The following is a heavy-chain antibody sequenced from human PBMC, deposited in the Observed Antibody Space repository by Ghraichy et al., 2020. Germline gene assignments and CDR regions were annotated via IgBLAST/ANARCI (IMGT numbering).Heavy chain of an antibody. V-gene: IGHV4-39*01. CDR2: ISFSGST. CDR1: GGAISRSNYY. J-gene: IGHJ3*02. D-gene: IGHD1-14*01. CDR3: ARPLEPFLRTAFDI. Sequence: SETLSLTCTVSGGAISRSNYYWGWIRQPPGEGLQWIVSISFSGSTYYTPSLRSRVTRSVDTSKNKFSLRLSSVTAADTALYYCARPLEPFLRTAFDIWGQGTMVTVSS.